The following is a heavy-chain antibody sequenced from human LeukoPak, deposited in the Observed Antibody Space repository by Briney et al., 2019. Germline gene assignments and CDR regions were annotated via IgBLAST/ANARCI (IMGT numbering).Heavy chain of an antibody. D-gene: IGHD3-22*01. CDR2: IGTAGDT. CDR3: ARGFYGDSSYYYYYMDV. Sequence: PGGSLRLSCAASGFTFSSYDMHWVRQATGKGLVWVSAIGTAGDTYYPGSVKGRFTTSRENAKNSLYLQMNSLRAGDTAVYYCARGFYGDSSYYYYYMDVWGKGTTVTVSS. CDR1: GFTFSSYD. J-gene: IGHJ6*03. V-gene: IGHV3-13*01.